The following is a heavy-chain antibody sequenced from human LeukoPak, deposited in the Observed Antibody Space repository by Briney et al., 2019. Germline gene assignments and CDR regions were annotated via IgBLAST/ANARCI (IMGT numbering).Heavy chain of an antibody. Sequence: AGGSLRLSCAASGFTFSSHGMHWVRQAPGKGLEWVAFIRYDGSNKYYADSVKGRFTISRDNSKNALYLQMDSLRAEDTAVYYCAKDSSQWLVPVGVGVDYWGQGTLVTVSS. CDR3: AKDSSQWLVPVGVGVDY. V-gene: IGHV3-30*02. J-gene: IGHJ4*02. D-gene: IGHD6-19*01. CDR2: IRYDGSNK. CDR1: GFTFSSHG.